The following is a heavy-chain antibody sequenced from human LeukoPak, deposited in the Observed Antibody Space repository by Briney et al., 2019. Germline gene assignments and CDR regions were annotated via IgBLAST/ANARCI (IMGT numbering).Heavy chain of an antibody. V-gene: IGHV3-30*04. CDR3: ARDEITMVRGVILDY. J-gene: IGHJ4*02. Sequence: GGSLRLSCAASGFTFNDYSMHWVRQAPGKGLEWVAIISCDGSNKYYTDSVKGRFTISRDNSKNTLYLQMHTLRAEDTAVYYCARDEITMVRGVILDYWGQGTLVTVSS. D-gene: IGHD3-10*01. CDR2: ISCDGSNK. CDR1: GFTFNDYS.